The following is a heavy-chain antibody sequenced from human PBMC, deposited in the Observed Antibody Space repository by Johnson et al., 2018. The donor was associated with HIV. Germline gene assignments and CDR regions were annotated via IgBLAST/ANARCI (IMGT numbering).Heavy chain of an antibody. CDR1: GFTFSSYG. CDR2: ISYDGSNK. J-gene: IGHJ3*02. V-gene: IGHV3-30*19. Sequence: QVQLVESGGGVVQPGGSLRLSCAASGFTFSSYGMHWVRQAPGKGLEWVAVISYDGSNKYYADSVKGRFTISRDNSKNTLYLQMGSLRAEDMAVYYCAREGDGDYGLGAFDIWGQGTMVTVSS. CDR3: AREGDGDYGLGAFDI. D-gene: IGHD4-17*01.